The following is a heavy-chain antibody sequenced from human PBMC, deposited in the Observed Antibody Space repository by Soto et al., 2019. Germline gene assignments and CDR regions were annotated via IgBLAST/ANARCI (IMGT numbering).Heavy chain of an antibody. Sequence: GGSLRLSCAASGFTFSSYAMHWVRQAPGKGLEWVAVISYDGSNKYYADSVKGRFTISRDNSKNTLYLQMNSLRAEDTAVYYCAKGPEANYYYDSSGYWSGAFDIWGQGTMVTVSS. CDR2: ISYDGSNK. V-gene: IGHV3-30-3*01. CDR1: GFTFSSYA. CDR3: AKGPEANYYYDSSGYWSGAFDI. J-gene: IGHJ3*02. D-gene: IGHD3-22*01.